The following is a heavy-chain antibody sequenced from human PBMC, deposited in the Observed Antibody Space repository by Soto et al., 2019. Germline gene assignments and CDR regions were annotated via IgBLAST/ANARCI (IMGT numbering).Heavy chain of an antibody. CDR3: AKDLGYCSGGSCYDSDY. CDR1: GFTFSSYA. D-gene: IGHD2-15*01. J-gene: IGHJ4*02. V-gene: IGHV3-23*01. Sequence: GGSLRLSCAASGFTFSSYAMSWVRQAPGKGLEWVSAISGSGGSTYYADSVKGRFTISRDNSKNTLYLQRNSLRAEDTAVYYCAKDLGYCSGGSCYDSDYWGQGTLVTVSS. CDR2: ISGSGGST.